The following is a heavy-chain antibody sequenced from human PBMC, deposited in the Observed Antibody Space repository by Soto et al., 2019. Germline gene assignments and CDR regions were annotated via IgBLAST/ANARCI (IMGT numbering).Heavy chain of an antibody. J-gene: IGHJ6*02. CDR1: GGSISSYY. D-gene: IGHD1-26*01. CDR3: ARGATNYYYYGMDV. CDR2: IYYSGST. Sequence: SETLSLTCTVSGGSISSYYWSWIRQPPGKGLEWIGYIYYSGSTNYNPSLKSRVTISVDTSKNQFSLKLSSVTAADTAVYYCARGATNYYYYGMDVWGQGSTVTVSS. V-gene: IGHV4-59*01.